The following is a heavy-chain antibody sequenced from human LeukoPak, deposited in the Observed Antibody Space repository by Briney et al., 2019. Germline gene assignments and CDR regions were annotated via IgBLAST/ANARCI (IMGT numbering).Heavy chain of an antibody. CDR1: GYTFTGYY. CDR2: INPNSGGT. V-gene: IGHV1-2*02. CDR3: IIYDNVWGTFDY. J-gene: IGHJ4*02. Sequence: ASVKVSCKASGYTFTGYYMHWVRQAPGQGLEWMGWINPNSGGTNYAQKFQGRVTMTRDTSISTAYMELSRLRSDDTAVYYCIIYDNVWGTFDYWGQGTLVTVSS. D-gene: IGHD3-16*01.